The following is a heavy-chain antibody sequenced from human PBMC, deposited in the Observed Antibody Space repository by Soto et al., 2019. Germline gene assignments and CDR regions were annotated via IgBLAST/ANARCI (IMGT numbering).Heavy chain of an antibody. CDR1: GYTFSSYG. CDR2: ISAYNGNT. CDR3: ARETPADYYYYYMDV. J-gene: IGHJ6*03. Sequence: GASVKVSCKASGYTFSSYGISWVRQAPGQGLEWMGWISAYNGNTNYAQKLQGRVTMTTDTSTSTAYMELRSLRSDDTAVYYCARETPADYYYYYMDVWGKGTTVTVSS. V-gene: IGHV1-18*01.